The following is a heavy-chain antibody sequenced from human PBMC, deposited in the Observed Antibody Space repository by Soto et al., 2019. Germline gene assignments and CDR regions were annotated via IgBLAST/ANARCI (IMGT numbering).Heavy chain of an antibody. CDR1: GGSFSGYY. CDR3: ARGVSYYDSSGYYYSDYYGMDV. J-gene: IGHJ6*02. D-gene: IGHD3-22*01. Sequence: QVQLQQWGAGLLKPSETLSLTCAVYGGSFSGYYWSWIRQPPGKGLEWIGEINHSGSTNYSPSLKSRVTISVETSKNQFSLKLSSVTAADTAVYYCARGVSYYDSSGYYYSDYYGMDVWGQGTTVTVSS. V-gene: IGHV4-34*01. CDR2: INHSGST.